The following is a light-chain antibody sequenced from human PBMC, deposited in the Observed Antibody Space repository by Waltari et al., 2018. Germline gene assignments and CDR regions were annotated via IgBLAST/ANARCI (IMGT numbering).Light chain of an antibody. V-gene: IGLV3-1*01. CDR3: QVWDSGTVL. J-gene: IGLJ2*01. Sequence: SYELNQPPSVSVSPGQTTSITCSGNNLANKYAYWYQQMPGQSPVLVIYQDTKRPSGIPERFSGSNSGNTATLTISGTQALDEADFYCQVWDSGTVLFGGGTKLTVL. CDR2: QDT. CDR1: NLANKY.